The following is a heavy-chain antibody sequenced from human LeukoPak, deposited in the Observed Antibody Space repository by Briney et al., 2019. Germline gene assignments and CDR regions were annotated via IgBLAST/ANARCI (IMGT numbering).Heavy chain of an antibody. Sequence: SVKVSCKASGGTFSSYAISWVRQAPGQGLEWMGRIIPIFGTANYAQKFQGRVTITTDESTSTAYMELSSLRSEDTAVCYRARELCGNGFQHWGQGTLVTVSS. CDR3: ARELCGNGFQH. J-gene: IGHJ1*01. CDR1: GGTFSSYA. D-gene: IGHD4-23*01. CDR2: IIPIFGTA. V-gene: IGHV1-69*05.